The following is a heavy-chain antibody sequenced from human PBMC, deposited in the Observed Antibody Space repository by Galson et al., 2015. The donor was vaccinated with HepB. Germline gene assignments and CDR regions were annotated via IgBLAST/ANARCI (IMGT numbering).Heavy chain of an antibody. D-gene: IGHD6-19*01. J-gene: IGHJ4*01. CDR1: GFSFSSYG. V-gene: IGHV3-30*18. CDR3: AKGYSGWSKLYYFDY. CDR2: ISYDGSDK. Sequence: SLRLSCAASGFSFSSYGMHWVRQAPGTGLEWVAVISYDGSDKYYADSVKGRFTISRDNSKNSVYLQMNSLRAEDTAVYYCAKGYSGWSKLYYFDYWGQGTLVTVSS.